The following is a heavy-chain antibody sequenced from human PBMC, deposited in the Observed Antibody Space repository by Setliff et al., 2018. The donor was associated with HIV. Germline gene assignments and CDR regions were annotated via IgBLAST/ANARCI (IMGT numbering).Heavy chain of an antibody. D-gene: IGHD4-4*01. J-gene: IGHJ6*03. V-gene: IGHV4-59*11. CDR3: ARITDDYSRFYYYMDV. CDR1: GGSITGHY. CDR2: IYYSGSA. Sequence: PSETLSLTCTVSGGSITGHYWSWIRQPPGKGLEWIGYIYYSGSANHNPSLKSRVTISVDTSKNEVSLRLTYVTSADTAVYYCARITDDYSRFYYYMDVWGKGTTVTVSS.